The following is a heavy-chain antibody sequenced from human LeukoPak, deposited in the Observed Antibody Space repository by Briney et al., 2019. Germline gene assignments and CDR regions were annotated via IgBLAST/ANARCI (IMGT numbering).Heavy chain of an antibody. D-gene: IGHD2-21*02. J-gene: IGHJ5*01. CDR1: GFTVSGTH. CDR3: AKDEVTSGGGLAS. Sequence: PGGSLRLSCAASGFTVSGTHMSWVRQAPGKGLEWVSAMYTGGTTYYADSVTSRFTVSRDTSRNTLFLHMDSLRAEDTAVYYCAKDEVTSGGGLASWGQGTLVIVSS. CDR2: MYTGGTT. V-gene: IGHV3-53*01.